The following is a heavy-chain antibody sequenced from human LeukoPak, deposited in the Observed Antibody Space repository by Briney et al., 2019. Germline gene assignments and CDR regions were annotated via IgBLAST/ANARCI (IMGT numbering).Heavy chain of an antibody. D-gene: IGHD1-26*01. V-gene: IGHV3-30*18. CDR2: ISYDGVVK. CDR3: AKDLATKYSLDH. Sequence: GGSLRLSCVASGFTFSSNAMHWVRQAPGKGLEWVAFISYDGVVKYYVDSVRGRFTISRDNSKNTLYLQMNSLRAEDTAVYYCAKDLATKYSLDHWGQGALVTVSS. J-gene: IGHJ4*02. CDR1: GFTFSSNA.